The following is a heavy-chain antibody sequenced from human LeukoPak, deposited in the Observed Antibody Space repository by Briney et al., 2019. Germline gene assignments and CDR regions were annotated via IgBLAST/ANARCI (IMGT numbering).Heavy chain of an antibody. CDR2: IYYSGST. CDR1: GGSISSGGYY. D-gene: IGHD2-15*01. V-gene: IGHV4-31*03. J-gene: IGHJ3*02. CDR3: ARGPLGYCSGGSCYSDGNAFDI. Sequence: SQTLSLTCTVSGGSISSGGYYWSWIRQHPGKGLEWIGYIYYSGSTYYNPSLKSRVTISVDTSKNQFSLKLSSVTAADTAVYYCARGPLGYCSGGSCYSDGNAFDIWGQGTMVTVSS.